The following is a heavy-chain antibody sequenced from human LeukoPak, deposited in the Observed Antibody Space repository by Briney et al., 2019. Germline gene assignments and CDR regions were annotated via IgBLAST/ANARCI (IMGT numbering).Heavy chain of an antibody. CDR1: GFTFSSYA. Sequence: PGRSLRLSCAASGFTFSSYAMHWVRQAPGKGLEWVAVISYDGSNKYYADSVKGRFTISRDNSKNTLYLQMNCLRDEDTAVYYCARETGVHAFDIWGQGTMVTVSS. J-gene: IGHJ3*02. CDR2: ISYDGSNK. CDR3: ARETGVHAFDI. D-gene: IGHD1-1*01. V-gene: IGHV3-30*04.